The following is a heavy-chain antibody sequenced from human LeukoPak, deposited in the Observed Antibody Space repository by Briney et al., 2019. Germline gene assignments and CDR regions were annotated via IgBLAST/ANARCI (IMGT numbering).Heavy chain of an antibody. CDR2: IYYSGST. J-gene: IGHJ4*02. CDR1: GGSISSSGHY. V-gene: IGHV4-61*05. Sequence: SETLSLTCTVSGGSISSSGHYWSWIRQHPGKGLEWIGYIYYSGSTSYNPSLKSRVTISVDTSKNQFSLKLTSVTAADTAVYFCARSPTLFYFDSWGLGTLVTVSS. CDR3: ARSPTLFYFDS.